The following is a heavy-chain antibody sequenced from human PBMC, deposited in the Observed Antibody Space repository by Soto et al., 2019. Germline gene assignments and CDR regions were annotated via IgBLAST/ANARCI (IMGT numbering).Heavy chain of an antibody. CDR1: GGSISSYY. J-gene: IGHJ4*02. Sequence: QVQLQESGPGLVKPSETLSLTCTVSGGSISSYYWSWIRQPPGKGLEWIGYIYYSGSTNYNPSLQSRVTIAVDTSKIQFSPKLSSVTAEDTAVYYCASRYGPGFDYWGQGTLVTVSS. D-gene: IGHD4-17*01. V-gene: IGHV4-59*08. CDR2: IYYSGST. CDR3: ASRYGPGFDY.